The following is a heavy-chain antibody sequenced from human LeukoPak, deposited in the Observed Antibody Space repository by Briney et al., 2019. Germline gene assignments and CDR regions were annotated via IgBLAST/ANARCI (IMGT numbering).Heavy chain of an antibody. D-gene: IGHD5-24*01. V-gene: IGHV3-23*01. CDR1: GFTFSDYY. CDR2: ISGSGGST. CDR3: AKDRRDESPRDAFDI. J-gene: IGHJ3*02. Sequence: GGSLRLSCAASGFTFSDYYMSWIRQAPGKGLEWVSAISGSGGSTYYADSVKGRFTISRDNSKNTLYLQMNSLRAEDTAVYYCAKDRRDESPRDAFDIWGQGTMVTVSS.